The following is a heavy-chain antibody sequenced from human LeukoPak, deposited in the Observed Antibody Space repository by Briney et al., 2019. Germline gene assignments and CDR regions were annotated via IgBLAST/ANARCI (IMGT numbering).Heavy chain of an antibody. J-gene: IGHJ4*02. CDR2: INPSGGST. Sequence: ASVKVSCKVSGYTLTELSMHWVRQAPGQGLEWMGIINPSGGSTSYAQKFQGRVTMTRDTSTSTVYMELSSLRSEDTAVYYCARDRAPTYYFDYWGQGTLVTVSS. V-gene: IGHV1-46*01. D-gene: IGHD1-26*01. CDR1: GYTLTELS. CDR3: ARDRAPTYYFDY.